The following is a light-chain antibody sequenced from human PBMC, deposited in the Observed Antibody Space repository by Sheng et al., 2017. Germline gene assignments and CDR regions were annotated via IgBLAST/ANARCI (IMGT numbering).Light chain of an antibody. CDR1: QHIGSW. J-gene: IGKJ2*01. CDR3: QQANSFPYT. Sequence: QMTQFPSFVSASVGDRVTITCRASQHIGSWLAWYQQKPGTAPRLLISAASSLHPGVPSRFSASGSGAEFTLTISSLQPEDFATYYCQQANSFPYTFGQGTNVEFK. V-gene: IGKV1-12*01. CDR2: AAS.